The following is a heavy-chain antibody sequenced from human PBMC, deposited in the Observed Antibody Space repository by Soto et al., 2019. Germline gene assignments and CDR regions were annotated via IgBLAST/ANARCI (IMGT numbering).Heavy chain of an antibody. CDR3: ARDHYRSFDY. D-gene: IGHD1-26*01. CDR2: IGTSASIT. CDR1: GFTFSSFA. Sequence: EVQLLESGGNLVQPGGSLRLSCAASGFTFSSFAMSWVRQAPGKGLEWVSVIGTSASITAYADSVRGRFTISRDNSKNTLYLQMNRLKPEDTAVYYCARDHYRSFDYWGQGTLVTVSS. J-gene: IGHJ4*02. V-gene: IGHV3-23*01.